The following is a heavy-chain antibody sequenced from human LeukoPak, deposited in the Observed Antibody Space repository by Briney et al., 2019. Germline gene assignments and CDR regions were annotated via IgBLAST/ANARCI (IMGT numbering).Heavy chain of an antibody. J-gene: IGHJ1*01. CDR3: AKEIYGDSTGGRFQQ. CDR2: ISGSGGST. D-gene: IGHD4-17*01. Sequence: GGTLRLSCAASGFTFSSYAMSWVRQAPGKGLEWVSVISGSGGSTYYADSVKGRFTLSRDNSKNTLYLQLSSLRVEDTAVYYCAKEIYGDSTGGRFQQWGQGTLVTVSS. V-gene: IGHV3-23*01. CDR1: GFTFSSYA.